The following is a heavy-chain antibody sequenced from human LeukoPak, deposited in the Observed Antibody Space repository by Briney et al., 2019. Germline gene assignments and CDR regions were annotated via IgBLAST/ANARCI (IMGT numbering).Heavy chain of an antibody. CDR1: GFTFSSYA. CDR2: ISGSGGST. Sequence: PGKSLRLSCAASGFTFSSYAMSWVRQAPGKGLEWVSAISGSGGSTYYADSVKGRFTISRDNSKNTLYLQMNSLRAEDTAVYYCAKDLGYCSGGSCHTTDAFDIWGQGTMVTVSS. D-gene: IGHD2-15*01. V-gene: IGHV3-23*01. CDR3: AKDLGYCSGGSCHTTDAFDI. J-gene: IGHJ3*02.